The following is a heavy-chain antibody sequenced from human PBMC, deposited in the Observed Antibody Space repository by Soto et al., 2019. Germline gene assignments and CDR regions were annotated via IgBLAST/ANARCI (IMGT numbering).Heavy chain of an antibody. CDR3: ARLSYSNYSYFDY. J-gene: IGHJ4*02. Sequence: PSETLSLTCTVSGGSISSTTHHWVWVRQPPGKGLEWIASVFYTGTTYYTPSLKSRVIISVDTSKNQFSLRLSSVTAADTAIYYCARLSYSNYSYFDYWGQGTLVTVSS. CDR1: GGSISSTTHH. CDR2: VFYTGTT. V-gene: IGHV4-39*01. D-gene: IGHD6-13*01.